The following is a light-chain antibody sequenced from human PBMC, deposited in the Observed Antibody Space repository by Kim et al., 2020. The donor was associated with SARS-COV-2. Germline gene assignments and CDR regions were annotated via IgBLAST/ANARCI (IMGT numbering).Light chain of an antibody. V-gene: IGLV1-44*01. Sequence: ELTQPPSASGTPGQRVTISCSGSNSNIGTNAINWYQQLPATAPKLLIYNNNQRPSGVPDRFSGSKSGTSATPAISGLQSEDEADYYCAAWDDSLNGSWVFGGGTRLTVL. CDR1: NSNIGTNA. J-gene: IGLJ3*02. CDR2: NNN. CDR3: AAWDDSLNGSWV.